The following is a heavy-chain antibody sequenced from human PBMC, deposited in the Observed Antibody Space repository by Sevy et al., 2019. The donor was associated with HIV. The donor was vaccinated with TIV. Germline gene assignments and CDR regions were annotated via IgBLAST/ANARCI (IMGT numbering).Heavy chain of an antibody. J-gene: IGHJ4*02. CDR2: IRYDGSNK. V-gene: IGHV3-30*02. CDR1: GFTFSSYG. CDR3: AKDHIAAADTPYFDY. D-gene: IGHD6-13*01. Sequence: GGSLRLSCAASGFTFSSYGMHWVRQAPGKGLEWVAFIRYDGSNKYYADSVKGRFTISRDNSKSTLYLQMNSLRAEDTAVYYCAKDHIAAADTPYFDYWGQGTLVTVSS.